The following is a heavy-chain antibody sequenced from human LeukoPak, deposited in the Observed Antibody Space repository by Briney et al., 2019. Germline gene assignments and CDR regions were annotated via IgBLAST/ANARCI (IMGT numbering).Heavy chain of an antibody. CDR1: GFTFSSYW. CDR2: IKTDGSST. D-gene: IGHD3-22*01. J-gene: IGHJ4*02. CDR3: ARGTFYYDNSGYYY. V-gene: IGHV3-74*01. Sequence: GGSLRLSCAASGFTFSSYWMHWVRQVPGKGLMWVSRIKTDGSSTSYADSVKGRFTISRDNARNSLYLQMNSLRAEDTALYYCARGTFYYDNSGYYYWGQGTLVTVSS.